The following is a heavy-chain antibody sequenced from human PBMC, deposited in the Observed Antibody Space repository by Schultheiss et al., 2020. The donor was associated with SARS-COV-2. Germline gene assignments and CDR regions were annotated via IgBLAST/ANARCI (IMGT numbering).Heavy chain of an antibody. Sequence: GGSLRLSCAASGFTFSSYEMNWVRQAPGKGLEWVSYISSSGSTIYYADSVKGRFTISRDNDKNSLYLQMDSLRAEDTAVYYCARVRRIVGATYFDYWGQGTLVTVSS. V-gene: IGHV3-48*03. D-gene: IGHD1-26*01. CDR3: ARVRRIVGATYFDY. CDR2: ISSSGSTI. J-gene: IGHJ4*02. CDR1: GFTFSSYE.